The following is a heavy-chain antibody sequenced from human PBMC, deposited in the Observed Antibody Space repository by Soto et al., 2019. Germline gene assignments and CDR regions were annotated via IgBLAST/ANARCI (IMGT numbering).Heavy chain of an antibody. D-gene: IGHD1-26*01. CDR3: ARDRAGAQYGLDV. Sequence: GSLRLSCAASGFTFSSYGMHWVRQAPGKGLEWVSFICCSSITIYYVDSVKGRFTISRDNAKNSLYLQMNSLRDEDTAVYYCARDRAGAQYGLDVWGQGTTVTVSS. V-gene: IGHV3-48*02. J-gene: IGHJ6*02. CDR2: ICCSSITI. CDR1: GFTFSSYG.